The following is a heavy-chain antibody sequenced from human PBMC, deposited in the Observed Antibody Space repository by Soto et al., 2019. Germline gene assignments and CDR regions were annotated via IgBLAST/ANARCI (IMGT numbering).Heavy chain of an antibody. CDR3: ARSQGSSTSLEIYYYYYYGMDV. CDR1: GGTFSSYA. D-gene: IGHD2-2*01. J-gene: IGHJ6*02. CDR2: IIPISGTA. V-gene: IGHV1-69*01. Sequence: QVQLVQSGAEVKNPGSSVKVSCKASGGTFSSYAISCVRQAPGQGLEWMGGIIPISGTANYAQKFQGTVTITADESTSTASMAVSSLRSEDTAVYYCARSQGSSTSLEIYYYYYYGMDVWGQGTTVTVSS.